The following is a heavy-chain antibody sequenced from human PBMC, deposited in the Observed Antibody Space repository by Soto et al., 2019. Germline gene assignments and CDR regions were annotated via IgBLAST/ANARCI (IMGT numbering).Heavy chain of an antibody. CDR3: ARAGVVFANYYYYMDV. D-gene: IGHD2-21*01. CDR1: GYTFTSYA. J-gene: IGHJ6*03. CDR2: INAGNSNT. V-gene: IGHV1-3*01. Sequence: ASVKVSCKASGYTFTSYAMHWVRQAPGQRLEWMGWINAGNSNTKYSQKFQGRVTITRDTSASTAYMELSSLRSEDTAVYYCARAGVVFANYYYYMDVWGKGTTVTVSS.